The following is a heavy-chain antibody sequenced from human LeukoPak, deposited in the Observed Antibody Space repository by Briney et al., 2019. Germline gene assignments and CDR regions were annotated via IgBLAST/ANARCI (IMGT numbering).Heavy chain of an antibody. CDR1: GGSISSSSYY. D-gene: IGHD2-8*01. V-gene: IGHV4-39*07. J-gene: IGHJ6*03. Sequence: SETLSLTCTVSGGSISSSSYYWGWIRQPPGKGLQWIGSIYYSGSTYYNPSLKSRVTISVDTSKNQFSLKLSSVTAADTAVYYCARGRGYCTNGVCYNYYMDVWGKGTTVTVSS. CDR2: IYYSGST. CDR3: ARGRGYCTNGVCYNYYMDV.